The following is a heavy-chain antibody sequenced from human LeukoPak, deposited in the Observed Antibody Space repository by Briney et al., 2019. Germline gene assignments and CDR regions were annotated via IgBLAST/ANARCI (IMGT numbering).Heavy chain of an antibody. Sequence: SETLSLTCTVSSGSISGSDYYWCWIRQPPGKGLEWIGSINYSGNTYYDSSLKSRVTVSVDTSKNHFSLRLSSVTAADTAVYYCARLVLSYGNAFDHWGQGTLVTVSS. D-gene: IGHD3-16*01. CDR2: INYSGNT. J-gene: IGHJ4*02. CDR3: ARLVLSYGNAFDH. V-gene: IGHV4-39*02. CDR1: SGSISGSDYY.